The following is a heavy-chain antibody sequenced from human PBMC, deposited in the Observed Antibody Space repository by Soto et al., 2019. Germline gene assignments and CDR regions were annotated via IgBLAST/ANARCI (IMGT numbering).Heavy chain of an antibody. CDR2: INPNTGAT. J-gene: IGHJ3*01. CDR3: ARVDASLYDAFDV. CDR1: GYTFTGYF. D-gene: IGHD2-8*01. Sequence: ASVKVSCKASGYTFTGYFLHWVRQAPGQGLEWMGWINPNTGATNYAQKFQGRVTMTRDTSISTVYMELNRLRSDDTAVYFCARVDASLYDAFDVWGQGTMVTVSS. V-gene: IGHV1-2*02.